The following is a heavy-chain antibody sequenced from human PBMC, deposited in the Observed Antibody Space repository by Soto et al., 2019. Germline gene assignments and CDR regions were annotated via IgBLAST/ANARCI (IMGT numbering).Heavy chain of an antibody. D-gene: IGHD2-15*01. Sequence: EVQLVESGGGLVQPGGSLRLSCAASGFTFSSYWMHWVRQAPGKGLVWVSRINSDGGRISYADSVKGRVTISRDNAENTVYLQMNSLRAEDTAVYYCARGIKNYYGTDVWGQGTTVIVSS. CDR3: ARGIKNYYGTDV. V-gene: IGHV3-74*01. CDR1: GFTFSSYW. CDR2: INSDGGRI. J-gene: IGHJ6*02.